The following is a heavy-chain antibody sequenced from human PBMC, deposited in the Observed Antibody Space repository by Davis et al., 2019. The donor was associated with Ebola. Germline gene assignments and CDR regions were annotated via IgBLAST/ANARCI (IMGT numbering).Heavy chain of an antibody. CDR2: IYYSGST. CDR1: GGSISSGDYY. J-gene: IGHJ4*02. CDR3: ARQIVTNSWYSFYFDY. D-gene: IGHD2-21*01. Sequence: LRLSCTVSGGSISSGDYYWSWIRQPPGKGLEWIGYIYYSGSTYYNPSLQSRVTISIDTSKSQFSLNLSSVTAADTAVYYCARQIVTNSWYSFYFDYWGQGSLVTVSS. V-gene: IGHV4-30-4*01.